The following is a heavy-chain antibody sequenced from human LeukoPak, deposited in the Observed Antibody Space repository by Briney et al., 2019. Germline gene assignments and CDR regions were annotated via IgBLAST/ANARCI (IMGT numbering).Heavy chain of an antibody. CDR1: GYTFTGYY. CDR2: INPNSGGT. CDR3: ARSRYTAMVSFDY. V-gene: IGHV1-2*06. J-gene: IGHJ4*02. D-gene: IGHD5-18*01. Sequence: ASVKVSCKASGYTFTGYYMHWVRQAPGQGLEWMGRINPNSGGTNYAQKFQGRVAMTRDTSISTAYMELSRQRSDDTAVYYCARSRYTAMVSFDYWGQGTLVTVSS.